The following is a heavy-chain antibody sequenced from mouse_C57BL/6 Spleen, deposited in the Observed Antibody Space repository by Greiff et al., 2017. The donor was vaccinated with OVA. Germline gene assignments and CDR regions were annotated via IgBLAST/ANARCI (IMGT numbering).Heavy chain of an antibody. Sequence: EVQLQQSVAELVRPGASVKLSCTASGFNIKNNYMHWVKQRPEQGLEWIGRIDPANGNTKYAPKFQGKATITADTSSNTAYLQLSSLTSEDTAIYYCARSNPLITTVSDYWGQGTTLTVSS. J-gene: IGHJ2*01. CDR3: ARSNPLITTVSDY. CDR1: GFNIKNNY. CDR2: IDPANGNT. D-gene: IGHD1-1*01. V-gene: IGHV14-3*01.